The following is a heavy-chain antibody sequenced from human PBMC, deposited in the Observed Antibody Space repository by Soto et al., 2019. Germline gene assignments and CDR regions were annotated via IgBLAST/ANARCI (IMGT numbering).Heavy chain of an antibody. J-gene: IGHJ6*02. V-gene: IGHV3-48*02. CDR1: GFTFSSYS. CDR2: ISSSSSTI. D-gene: IGHD4-17*01. CDR3: AGRVTTYYYYGMDV. Sequence: GGSLRLSCAASGFTFSSYSMNWVRQAPGKGLEWVSYISSSSSTIYYADSVKGRFTISRDNAKNSLYLQMNSLRDEDTAVYYCAGRVTTYYYYGMDVWGQGTTVTVSS.